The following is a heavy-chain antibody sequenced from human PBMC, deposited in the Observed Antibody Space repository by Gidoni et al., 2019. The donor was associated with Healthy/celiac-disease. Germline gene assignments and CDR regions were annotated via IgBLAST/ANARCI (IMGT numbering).Heavy chain of an antibody. D-gene: IGHD2-21*02. J-gene: IGHJ4*02. CDR2: IFSNDEK. CDR3: ARILYCGGDCPFDY. Sequence: QVTLKESGPVLVKPTENLTLTCTVSGFSLSNARMGVSWIRQPPGKALEWLAHIFSNDEKSYSTSLKSRLTISKDTSKSQVVLTMTNMDPVDTATYYCARILYCGGDCPFDYWGQGTLVTVSS. CDR1: GFSLSNARMG. V-gene: IGHV2-26*01.